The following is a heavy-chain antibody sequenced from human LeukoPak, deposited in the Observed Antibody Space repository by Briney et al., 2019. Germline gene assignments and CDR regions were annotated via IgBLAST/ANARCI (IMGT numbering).Heavy chain of an antibody. CDR1: GGSIGSYY. V-gene: IGHV4-59*01. CDR2: IHYSGST. D-gene: IGHD1-1*01. Sequence: TSETLSLTCTVSGGSIGSYYWNWIRQAPGKGLEWIGYIHYSGSTNHNSSLKSRVTISVDTSKNQFSLKLSSVTAADTAVYYCARALYNRFFDYWGQGTLVTVSS. J-gene: IGHJ4*02. CDR3: ARALYNRFFDY.